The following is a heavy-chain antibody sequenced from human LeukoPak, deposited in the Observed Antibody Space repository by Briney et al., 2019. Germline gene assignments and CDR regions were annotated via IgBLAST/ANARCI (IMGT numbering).Heavy chain of an antibody. CDR3: AREVAAAVNY. CDR1: GGSFSGYY. V-gene: IGHV4-34*01. J-gene: IGHJ4*02. CDR2: INHSGST. Sequence: SETLSLTCAVYGGSFSGYYWSWIRQPPGKGLEWIGEINHSGSTNYSPSLKSRVTISVDTSKNQFSLKLSSVTAADTAVYYCAREVAAAVNYWGQGTLVTVSS. D-gene: IGHD6-13*01.